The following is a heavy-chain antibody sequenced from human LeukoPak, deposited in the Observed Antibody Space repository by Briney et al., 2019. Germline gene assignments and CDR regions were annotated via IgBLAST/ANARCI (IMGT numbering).Heavy chain of an antibody. V-gene: IGHV1-18*01. CDR1: GYTFTSYA. Sequence: GASVKVSCKASGYTFTSYAMHWVRQAPGQRLEWMGWISAYNGNTNYAQKLQGRVTMTTDTSTSTAYMELRSLRSDDTAVYYCAREGINWGYFDYWGQGTLVTVSS. CDR3: AREGINWGYFDY. D-gene: IGHD7-27*01. CDR2: ISAYNGNT. J-gene: IGHJ4*02.